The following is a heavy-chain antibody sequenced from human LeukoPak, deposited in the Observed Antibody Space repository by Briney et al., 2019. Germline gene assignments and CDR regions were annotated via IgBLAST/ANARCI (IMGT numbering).Heavy chain of an antibody. CDR2: IGTAGDT. J-gene: IGHJ6*02. CDR1: GFTFSSYA. V-gene: IGHV3-13*01. CDR3: ARGEGSYYVGNYGMDV. D-gene: IGHD1-26*01. Sequence: GGSLRLSCAASGFTFSSYAMHWVRQATGKGLEWVSAIGTAGDTYYPGSVKGRFTISRENAKNSLYLQMNSLRAGDTAVYYCARGEGSYYVGNYGMDVWGQGTTVTVSS.